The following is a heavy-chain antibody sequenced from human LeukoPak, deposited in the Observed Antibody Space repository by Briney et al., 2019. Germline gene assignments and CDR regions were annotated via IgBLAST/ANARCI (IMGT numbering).Heavy chain of an antibody. CDR3: ARQAGWELRSYFDY. V-gene: IGHV4-30-2*01. CDR1: GGSISSGGYS. D-gene: IGHD1-26*01. CDR2: IYHSGST. J-gene: IGHJ4*02. Sequence: SQTLSLTCAVSGGSISSGGYSWSWIRQPPGKGLEWIGYIYHSGSTYYNPSLKSRVTISVDRSKNQFSLKLSSVAAADTAVYYCARQAGWELRSYFDYWGQGTLVTVSS.